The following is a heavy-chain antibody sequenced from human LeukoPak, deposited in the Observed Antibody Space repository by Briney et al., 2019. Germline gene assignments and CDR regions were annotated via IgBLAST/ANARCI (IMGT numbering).Heavy chain of an antibody. Sequence: GGSLRLSCAASGFTFSNAWMSWLRQPPGKGLEWVSTINANSGTTSYAASVRGRFTISRDNSKNTLYLQLNTLRADDTATYYCAKPISGGLAVTADWFHPWGQGTLVVVSP. CDR1: GFTFSNAW. J-gene: IGHJ5*01. CDR2: INANSGTT. V-gene: IGHV3-23*01. CDR3: AKPISGGLAVTADWFHP. D-gene: IGHD6-19*01.